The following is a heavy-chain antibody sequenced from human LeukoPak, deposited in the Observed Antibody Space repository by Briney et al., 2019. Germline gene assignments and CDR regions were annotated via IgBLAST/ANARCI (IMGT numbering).Heavy chain of an antibody. CDR3: AKDPSFTVTRSWFDY. Sequence: GRSLRLSCAASGFTFSSYGMHWVRQAPGKGLEWVAVISYDGSNKYYADSVKGRFTISRDNSKNTLYLQMSSLRAEDTAVYYCAKDPSFTVTRSWFDYWGQGTLVTVSS. CDR1: GFTFSSYG. J-gene: IGHJ4*02. CDR2: ISYDGSNK. D-gene: IGHD4-17*01. V-gene: IGHV3-30*18.